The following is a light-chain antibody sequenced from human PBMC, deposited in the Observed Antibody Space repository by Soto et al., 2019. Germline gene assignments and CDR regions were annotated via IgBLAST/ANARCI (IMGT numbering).Light chain of an antibody. J-gene: IGKJ4*01. V-gene: IGKV3-15*01. Sequence: EIVMTQSPATLSVSPGERATLSCRASQSVSSNLAWYQQKPGQAPRLLIYGASTRATGIPARFSGSGSGTEFTLTISSLQSEDFAVYYCQQLTFGGGTKVDIK. CDR2: GAS. CDR3: QQLT. CDR1: QSVSSN.